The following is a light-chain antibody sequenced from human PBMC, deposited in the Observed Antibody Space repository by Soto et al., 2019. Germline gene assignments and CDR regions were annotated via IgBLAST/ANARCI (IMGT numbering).Light chain of an antibody. CDR3: QQYVNLPYT. V-gene: IGKV1-33*01. J-gene: IGKJ2*01. CDR1: QDLTNY. CDR2: DTT. Sequence: DIQMTQSPTSMATSVEERVTITCQASQDLTNYLNWYQQKPGEAPKLLIYDTTTLEEGVPTRFSGGGSGTHFTFTINGLQPEDAAIYFCQQYVNLPYTFGQGTKL.